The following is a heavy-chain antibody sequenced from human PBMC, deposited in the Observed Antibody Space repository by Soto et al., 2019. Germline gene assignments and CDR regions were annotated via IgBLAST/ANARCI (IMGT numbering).Heavy chain of an antibody. Sequence: EVQLVESGGGLVQPGGSLRLSCAASGFTFSSYWMSWVRQAPGKGLEWVANIKQDGSEKYYVDSVKGRFTISRDNAKKSLYLQMNSLRAADTSVHYCARDPENLYSSSWFYYWGQGTLVTVSS. D-gene: IGHD6-13*01. CDR2: IKQDGSEK. J-gene: IGHJ4*02. V-gene: IGHV3-7*01. CDR3: ARDPENLYSSSWFYY. CDR1: GFTFSSYW.